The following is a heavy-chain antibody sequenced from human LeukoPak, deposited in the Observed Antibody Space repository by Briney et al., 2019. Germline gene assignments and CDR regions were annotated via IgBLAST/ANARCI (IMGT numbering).Heavy chain of an antibody. V-gene: IGHV3-30-3*01. CDR2: ISYDGSNK. J-gene: IGHJ4*02. CDR1: GFTFSSYA. Sequence: GGSLRLSCAASGFTFSSYAMHWVRQAPGKGLEWVAVISYDGSNKYYADSVKGRFTISRDNSKNTLYLQMNSLRAEDTAVYYCARDMTSSWEGGPFDYWGQGTLVTVSS. D-gene: IGHD6-13*01. CDR3: ARDMTSSWEGGPFDY.